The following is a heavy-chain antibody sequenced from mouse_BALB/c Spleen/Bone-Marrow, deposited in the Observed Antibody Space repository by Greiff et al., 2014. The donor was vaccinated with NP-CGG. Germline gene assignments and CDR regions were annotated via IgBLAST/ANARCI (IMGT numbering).Heavy chain of an antibody. CDR1: GFNIKDTY. D-gene: IGHD1-1*01. V-gene: IGHV14-3*02. CDR3: ARGGSSYGWYFDV. J-gene: IGHJ1*01. Sequence: VQLQQSGAELVKPGASVKLSCTASGFNIKDTYMHWVKQRPEQGLEWIGRIDPANGNTKYDPKFQGKATITADISSNTAYLQLSSLTSEDTAVYYCARGGSSYGWYFDVWGAGTTVTVSS. CDR2: IDPANGNT.